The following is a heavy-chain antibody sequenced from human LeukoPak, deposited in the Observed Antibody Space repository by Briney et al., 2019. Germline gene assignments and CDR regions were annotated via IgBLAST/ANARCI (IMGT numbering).Heavy chain of an antibody. J-gene: IGHJ4*02. CDR2: ISSSSSYI. Sequence: GGSLRLSCAASGFTFSSYSMNWVRQAPGKGLEWVLSISSSSSYIYYADSVKGRFTISRDNAKNSLYLQMNSLRAEDTAVYYCARDKAATPPFDYWGQGTLVTVSS. CDR1: GFTFSSYS. CDR3: ARDKAATPPFDY. V-gene: IGHV3-21*01. D-gene: IGHD2-15*01.